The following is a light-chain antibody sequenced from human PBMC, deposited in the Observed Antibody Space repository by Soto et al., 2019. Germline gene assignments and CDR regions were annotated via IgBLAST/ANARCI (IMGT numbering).Light chain of an antibody. J-gene: IGKJ5*01. Sequence: EIGMTQSPATLSVSAGERATLSCWASQRGSSNLAWYQQKPGQAPRLLIYGASTRATGIPARFSGSGYGTEFNLTISSLQPEDFAVYYCQQYNNWPITFGQGTRLEIK. V-gene: IGKV3-15*01. CDR1: QRGSSN. CDR2: GAS. CDR3: QQYNNWPIT.